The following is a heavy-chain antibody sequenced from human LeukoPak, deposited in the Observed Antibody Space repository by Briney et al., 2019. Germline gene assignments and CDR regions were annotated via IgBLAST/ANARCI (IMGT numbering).Heavy chain of an antibody. D-gene: IGHD3-16*02. CDR2: IRYDGSNK. V-gene: IGHV3-30*02. CDR3: AKGTLREDYVWGSYRSPPALGY. Sequence: GGSLRLSCAASGFTFSSYGMHWVRQAPGKGLEWVAFIRYDGSNKYYADSAKGRFTISRDNSKNTLYLQMNSLRAEDTAVYYCAKGTLREDYVWGSYRSPPALGYWGQGTLVTVSS. CDR1: GFTFSSYG. J-gene: IGHJ4*02.